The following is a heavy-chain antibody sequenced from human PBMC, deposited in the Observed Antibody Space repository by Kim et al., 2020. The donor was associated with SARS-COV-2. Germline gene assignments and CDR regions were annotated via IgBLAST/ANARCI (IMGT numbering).Heavy chain of an antibody. CDR1: GYTFTTYY. D-gene: IGHD1-26*01. CDR2: IGPSSGST. CDR3: ARKNGGSYYFDS. J-gene: IGHJ4*02. Sequence: ASVKVSCKASGYTFTTYYIHWVRQAPGQGLEWMGIIGPSSGSTSYAQKFQGRVTMTRDTSTSTAYMELSSLRSEYTAVYYCARKNGGSYYFDSWGQGTLVTVSS. V-gene: IGHV1-46*01.